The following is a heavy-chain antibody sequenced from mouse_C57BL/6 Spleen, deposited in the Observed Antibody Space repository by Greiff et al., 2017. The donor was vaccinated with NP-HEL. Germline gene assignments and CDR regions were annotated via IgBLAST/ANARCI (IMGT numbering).Heavy chain of an antibody. CDR2: ISGGGGNT. CDR1: GFTFSSYT. D-gene: IGHD1-2*01. CDR3: ARGYQGNYFDD. Sequence: EVHLVESGGGLVKPGGSLKLSCAASGFTFSSYTMSWVRQTPEKRLEWVATISGGGGNTYYPDSVKGRFTISRDNAKNTLYLQMSSLRSEDTALYYCARGYQGNYFDDWGQGTTLTVSS. V-gene: IGHV5-9*01. J-gene: IGHJ2*01.